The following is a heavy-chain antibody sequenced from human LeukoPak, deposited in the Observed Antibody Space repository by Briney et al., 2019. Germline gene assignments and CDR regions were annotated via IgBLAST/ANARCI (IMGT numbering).Heavy chain of an antibody. CDR2: ISAYNGNT. J-gene: IGHJ4*02. V-gene: IGHV1-18*04. CDR3: ARGVGDYHDSSGLDAAFDY. CDR1: EYTFTGYY. D-gene: IGHD3-22*01. Sequence: ASVKVSCKASEYTFTGYYMHWVRQAPGQGLEWMGWISAYNGNTNYAQKLQGRVTMTTDTSTSTAYMELRSLRSDDTAVYYCARGVGDYHDSSGLDAAFDYWGQGTLVTVSS.